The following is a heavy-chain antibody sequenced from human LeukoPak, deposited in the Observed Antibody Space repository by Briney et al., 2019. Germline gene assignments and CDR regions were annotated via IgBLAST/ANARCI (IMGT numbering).Heavy chain of an antibody. Sequence: EASVKASCKAPGGTFSSYAISWVRQAPGQGLEWMGGIIPIFGTANYAQKYQGKVTIPTEESTSTAYVELSCLRSGDTAVYYCARGDGITELDYWGQGTRVTVSS. J-gene: IGHJ4*02. CDR2: IIPIFGTA. CDR1: GGTFSSYA. V-gene: IGHV1-69*05. CDR3: ARGDGITELDY. D-gene: IGHD3-16*01.